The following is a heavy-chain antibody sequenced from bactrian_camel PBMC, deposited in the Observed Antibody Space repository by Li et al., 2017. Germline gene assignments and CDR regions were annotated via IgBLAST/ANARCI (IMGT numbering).Heavy chain of an antibody. J-gene: IGHJ4*01. D-gene: IGHD6*01. CDR3: AIEVGCSAWYSYSLDDHKFAY. Sequence: VQLVESGGGLVQPGGSLKLSCEASGLLLSNYDMSWVRQAPGKGLEWVSRITSGGSTTYYADSVKGRFTISHDEGKNTLSLQMNSLKPEDTAIYYCAIEVGCSAWYSYSLDDHKFAYWGQGTQVTVS. V-gene: IGHV3S40*01. CDR1: GLLLSNYD. CDR2: ITSGGSTT.